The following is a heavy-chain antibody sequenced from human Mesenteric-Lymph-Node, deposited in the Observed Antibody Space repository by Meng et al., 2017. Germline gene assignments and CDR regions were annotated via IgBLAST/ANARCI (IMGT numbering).Heavy chain of an antibody. J-gene: IGHJ5*02. V-gene: IGHV4-34*01. D-gene: IGHD1-1*01. CDR2: VTHSGST. CDR1: GGSFTAYY. Sequence: QTQLSQWGAALLKPSGTLSLTCDVYGGSFTAYYWTWIRQAPGKGPEWISEVTHSGSTTYNPSLKSRVIISIDTSKNQFALKLSSVTAADTAVYYCARERDGPLDPWGQGALVTVSS. CDR3: ARERDGPLDP.